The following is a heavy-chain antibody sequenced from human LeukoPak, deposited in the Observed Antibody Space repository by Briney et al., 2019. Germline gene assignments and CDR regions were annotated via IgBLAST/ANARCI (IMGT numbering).Heavy chain of an antibody. V-gene: IGHV3-7*03. CDR3: AKGGGKGYCSGDRCYSPSYYYYMDV. Sequence: GGSLRLSCAASGFTFSSHWMSWVRQAPGKGLEWVANIKKEGSEKYYVDAVKGRFTISRDNAKTSLYLQMNSLRAEDTAVYYCAKGGGKGYCSGDRCYSPSYYYYMDVWGKGTTVTVSS. J-gene: IGHJ6*03. CDR2: IKKEGSEK. D-gene: IGHD2-15*01. CDR1: GFTFSSHW.